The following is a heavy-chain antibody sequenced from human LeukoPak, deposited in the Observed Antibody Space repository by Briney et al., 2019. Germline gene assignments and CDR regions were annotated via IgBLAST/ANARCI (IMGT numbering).Heavy chain of an antibody. D-gene: IGHD3-9*01. CDR2: ISGSGGST. CDR3: AKDHDVLRYFDWLLMGLGDFDY. CDR1: GFTFSSYS. V-gene: IGHV3-23*01. Sequence: GGSLRLSCAASGFTFSSYSMNWVRQAPGKGLEWVSAISGSGGSTYYADSVKGRFTISRDNSKNTLYLQMNSLRAEDTAVYYCAKDHDVLRYFDWLLMGLGDFDYWGQGTLVTVSS. J-gene: IGHJ4*02.